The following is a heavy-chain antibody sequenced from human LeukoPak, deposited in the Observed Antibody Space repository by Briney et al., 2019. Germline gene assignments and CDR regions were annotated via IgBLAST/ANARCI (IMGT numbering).Heavy chain of an antibody. D-gene: IGHD3-9*01. CDR3: ATKGNDYDILTGYYNVRGAFDI. V-gene: IGHV4-34*01. J-gene: IGHJ3*02. CDR1: GGSFSGYY. Sequence: PSETLSLTCAVYGGSFSGYYWSWIRQPPGKGLEWIGEINHSGSTNYNPSLKSRVTISVDTSKNQFSLKLSSVTAADTAVYYCATKGNDYDILTGYYNVRGAFDIWGQGTMVTVSS. CDR2: INHSGST.